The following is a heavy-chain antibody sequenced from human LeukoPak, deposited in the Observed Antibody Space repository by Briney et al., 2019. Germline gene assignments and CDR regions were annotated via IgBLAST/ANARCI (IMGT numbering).Heavy chain of an antibody. CDR1: GFTFSSYA. J-gene: IGHJ4*02. Sequence: GRSLRLSCVASGFTFSSYAMHWVRQAPGKGLEWVVVISYDGSNKYYADSVKGRFTISRDNSKNTLYLQMNSLRAEDTAVYYCARDLGGQQLVEDCFDYWGQGTLVTVSS. D-gene: IGHD6-13*01. CDR2: ISYDGSNK. V-gene: IGHV3-30*04. CDR3: ARDLGGQQLVEDCFDY.